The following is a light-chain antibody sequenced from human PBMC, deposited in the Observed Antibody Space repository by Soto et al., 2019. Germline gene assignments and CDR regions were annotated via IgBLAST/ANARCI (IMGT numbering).Light chain of an antibody. V-gene: IGKV1-33*01. CDR1: RDITDY. J-gene: IGKJ4*01. CDR2: DAS. Sequence: DIQMTQSPSTLSASVGDRVTITCQASRDITDYLNWYQQKPGKAPKLLIYDASNLETGVPSRFSGSGPGTDFTLTITSLQPEDIATYYCQQFDNVPLTFGGGTKVDIK. CDR3: QQFDNVPLT.